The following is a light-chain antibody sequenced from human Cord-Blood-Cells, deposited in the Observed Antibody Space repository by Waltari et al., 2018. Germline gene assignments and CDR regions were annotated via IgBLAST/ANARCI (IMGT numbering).Light chain of an antibody. J-gene: IGLJ2*01. V-gene: IGLV2-14*01. Sequence: QSALTQPASVSGSPGQSITISCTGTSSDVSGYNYVSWYQQHPGKAPKLMIYEVSNRASGVSNRFSGSKSGNTASLTISGLQAEDEADYYCSSYTSSSTLVFGGGTKLTVL. CDR1: SSDVSGYNY. CDR2: EVS. CDR3: SSYTSSSTLV.